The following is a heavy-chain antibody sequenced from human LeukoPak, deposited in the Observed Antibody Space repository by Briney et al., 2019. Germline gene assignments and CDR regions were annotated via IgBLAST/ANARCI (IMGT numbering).Heavy chain of an antibody. Sequence: PSETLSLTCTVSGGSISSSSYYWGWIRQPPGKGLEWIGSIYYSGSTYYNPSLKSRVTISVDTSKNQFSLKLSSVTAADTAVYYCARHTSNVAEDIVVARLNYYYYYGMDVWGQGTTVTVSS. CDR3: ARHTSNVAEDIVVARLNYYYYYGMDV. D-gene: IGHD2-15*01. CDR2: IYYSGST. CDR1: GGSISSSSYY. J-gene: IGHJ6*02. V-gene: IGHV4-39*01.